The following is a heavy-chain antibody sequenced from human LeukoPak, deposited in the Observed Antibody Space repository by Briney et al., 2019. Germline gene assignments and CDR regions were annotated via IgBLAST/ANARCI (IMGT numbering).Heavy chain of an antibody. Sequence: ASVKVSCKASGYTFTIYGISWVRQAPGQGLEWMGLISAYNGNTNYAQKLQGRVTMTTDTSTSTAYMELRSLRSDDTAVYYCARSISSWGPKYGSSWYWDGDYWGQGTLVTVSS. CDR3: ARSISSWGPKYGSSWYWDGDY. V-gene: IGHV1-18*01. CDR1: GYTFTIYG. CDR2: ISAYNGNT. J-gene: IGHJ4*02. D-gene: IGHD6-13*01.